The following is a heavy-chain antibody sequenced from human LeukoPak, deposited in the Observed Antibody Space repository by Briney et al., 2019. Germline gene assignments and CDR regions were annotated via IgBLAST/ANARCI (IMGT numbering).Heavy chain of an antibody. CDR2: TYYTSKWYN. V-gene: IGHV6-1*01. J-gene: IGHJ5*02. Sequence: SQTLSLTCAISGDSVSSKSATWNWIRQSPSRGLEWLGRTYYTSKWYNDYAISVKSRITINPDTSKNQFSLQLNSVTPEDTAVYYCAREGWFGEPPSHWFDPWGQGTLVTVSS. CDR1: GDSVSSKSAT. D-gene: IGHD3-10*01. CDR3: AREGWFGEPPSHWFDP.